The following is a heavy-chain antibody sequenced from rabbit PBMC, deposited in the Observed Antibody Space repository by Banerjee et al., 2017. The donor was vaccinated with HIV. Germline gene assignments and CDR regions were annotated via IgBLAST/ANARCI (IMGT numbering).Heavy chain of an antibody. CDR3: ARSFYAGYGYAIEALYL. CDR1: GFSFSSDYY. Sequence: QSLEESRGDLVKPGASLTLTCTASGFSFSSDYYIYWVRQAPEKGLEWIAGINAGSSNSTFHATWAKVRFPISKTTSTTLTLQMTSLTAADAATYFCARSFYAGYGYAIEALYLWGPGTLVTVS. CDR2: INAGSSNST. D-gene: IGHD6-1*01. V-gene: IGHV1S40*01. J-gene: IGHJ4*01.